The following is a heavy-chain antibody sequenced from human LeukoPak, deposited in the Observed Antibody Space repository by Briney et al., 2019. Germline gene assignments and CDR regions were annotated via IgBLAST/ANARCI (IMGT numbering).Heavy chain of an antibody. J-gene: IGHJ4*02. CDR2: ISSSSSYI. V-gene: IGHV3-21*01. CDR1: GFTFSSYS. D-gene: IGHD3-22*01. Sequence: GGSLRLSCAASGFTFSSYSMNWVRQAPGKGLEWVSSISSSSSYIYYADSVKGRFTISRDNAKNSLYLQMNSLRAEDTAVYYCARGDSSGYYYGDYWGQGALVTVSS. CDR3: ARGDSSGYYYGDY.